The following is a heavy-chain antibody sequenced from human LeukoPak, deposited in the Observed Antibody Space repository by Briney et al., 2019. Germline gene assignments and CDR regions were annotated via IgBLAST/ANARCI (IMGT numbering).Heavy chain of an antibody. Sequence: GGSLRLSCAASGFTFSSYWMSWVRQAPGKGLEWVANIKQDGSEKYYVDSVKGRFTISRDNAKNSLYLQMNSLRAEDTAVYYCARADTATVRIKDEYFQHWGQGTLVTVSS. CDR3: ARADTATVRIKDEYFQH. D-gene: IGHD5-18*01. J-gene: IGHJ1*01. V-gene: IGHV3-7*03. CDR2: IKQDGSEK. CDR1: GFTFSSYW.